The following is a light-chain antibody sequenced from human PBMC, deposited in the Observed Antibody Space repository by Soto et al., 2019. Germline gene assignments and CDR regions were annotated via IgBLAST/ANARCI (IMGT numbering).Light chain of an antibody. Sequence: DIQMTQSPSSLSASVGDRVTITCRASQSISSYLNWYQQKPGKAPKLLIYAASSLQSGVPSRFSGCGSGIDFTLTISSLQPEDFATYYCQQSYSTPPVTFGPGTKVDIK. V-gene: IGKV1-39*01. CDR2: AAS. J-gene: IGKJ3*01. CDR1: QSISSY. CDR3: QQSYSTPPVT.